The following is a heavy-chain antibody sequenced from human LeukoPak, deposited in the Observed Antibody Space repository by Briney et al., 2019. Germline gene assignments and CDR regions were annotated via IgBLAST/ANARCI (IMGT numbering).Heavy chain of an antibody. J-gene: IGHJ4*02. CDR2: VSDSGGST. D-gene: IGHD4-17*01. CDR1: GFSFTSYA. CDR3: AGGGLRYYFNY. V-gene: IGHV3-23*01. Sequence: GGSLRLSCAASGFSFTSYAMSWVRQAPGKGLEWVSAVSDSGGSTYHADSVKGRFTISRDNSKNTLYVQMNSLRAEDTAVYYCAGGGLRYYFNYWGQGTLVTVSS.